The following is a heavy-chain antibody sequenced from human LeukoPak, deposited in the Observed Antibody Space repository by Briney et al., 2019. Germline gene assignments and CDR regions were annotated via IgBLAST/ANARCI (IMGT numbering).Heavy chain of an antibody. D-gene: IGHD2-21*01. V-gene: IGHV3-7*01. CDR3: ARDHIAPGLLFDC. J-gene: IGHJ4*02. CDR1: GFTFSNHW. CDR2: IKYDGSEK. Sequence: GGSLRLSCAASGFTFSNHWMSWVRQAPGKGLEWVANIKYDGSEKYHVDSVKGRFTISRDNAKNSLYLQMNSLRAEDTAVYYCARDHIAPGLLFDCWGQGTQVTVSS.